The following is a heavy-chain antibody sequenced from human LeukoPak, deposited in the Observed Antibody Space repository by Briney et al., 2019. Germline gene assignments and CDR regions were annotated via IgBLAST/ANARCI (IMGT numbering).Heavy chain of an antibody. D-gene: IGHD2-15*01. Sequence: SETLSLTCTVSGGSISSGSYYWSWIRQPAGKGLEWIGRIYSSGITNYNPSLKSRVTISVDTSKNQFSLKLSSVTAADTAVYYCARFPGSAEYRHYYYMDVWGKGTTVTVSS. V-gene: IGHV4-61*02. CDR1: GGSISSGSYY. CDR3: ARFPGSAEYRHYYYMDV. CDR2: IYSSGIT. J-gene: IGHJ6*03.